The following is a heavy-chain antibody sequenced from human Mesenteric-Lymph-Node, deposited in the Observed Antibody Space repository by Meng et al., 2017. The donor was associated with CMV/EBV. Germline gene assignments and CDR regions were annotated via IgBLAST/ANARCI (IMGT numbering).Heavy chain of an antibody. CDR2: IGTAGDT. CDR1: GFTFSTYD. D-gene: IGHD2-2*01. CDR3: ARDLASRYYYYGMDV. J-gene: IGHJ6*02. V-gene: IGHV3-13*03. Sequence: GGSLRLSCAACGFTFSTYDMHWVRQATGKGLEWVSAIGTAGDTYYPGSVKGQFTISRDNAKNSLYLQMNSLRAGDTAVYYCARDLASRYYYYGMDVWGQGTTVTVSS.